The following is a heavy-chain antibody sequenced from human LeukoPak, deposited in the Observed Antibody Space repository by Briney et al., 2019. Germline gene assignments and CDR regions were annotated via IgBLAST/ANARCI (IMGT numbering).Heavy chain of an antibody. CDR3: ARDSGQYCTGGSCYVNWFDP. D-gene: IGHD2-15*01. Sequence: SETLSLTCTVSGGSISSYYWSWIRQPPGKGLEWIGYIYYSGRTNYNPSLRSRVTISVDTFKNQLSLILRSVTAADTAVYYCARDSGQYCTGGSCYVNWFDPWGQGTLVTVSS. CDR1: GGSISSYY. V-gene: IGHV4-59*01. CDR2: IYYSGRT. J-gene: IGHJ5*02.